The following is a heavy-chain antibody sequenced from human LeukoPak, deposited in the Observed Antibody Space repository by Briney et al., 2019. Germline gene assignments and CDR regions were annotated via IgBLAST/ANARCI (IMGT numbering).Heavy chain of an antibody. Sequence: ASVKVSCKASGGTFSSYAISWVRQAPGQGLEWMGGFDPEDGETIYAQKFQGRVTMTEDTSTDTAYMELSSLRSEDTAVYYCATSDIMVYAYYFDYWGQGTLVTVSS. J-gene: IGHJ4*02. D-gene: IGHD2-8*01. CDR1: GGTFSSYA. V-gene: IGHV1-24*01. CDR3: ATSDIMVYAYYFDY. CDR2: FDPEDGET.